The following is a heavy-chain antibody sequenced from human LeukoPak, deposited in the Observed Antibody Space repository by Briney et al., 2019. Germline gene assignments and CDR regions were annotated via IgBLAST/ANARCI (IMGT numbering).Heavy chain of an antibody. V-gene: IGHV1-2*02. CDR1: GYTFTGYY. CDR3: ARATGGYYDYFDY. D-gene: IGHD3-22*01. Sequence: GASVKICCKASGYTFTGYYMHWVRQAPGQGLEWMGWINPNSGGTNYAQKFHVRVTMTRATSISTAYMELSRLTSDDTAVYYCARATGGYYDYFDYWGQGTLVTVFS. J-gene: IGHJ4*02. CDR2: INPNSGGT.